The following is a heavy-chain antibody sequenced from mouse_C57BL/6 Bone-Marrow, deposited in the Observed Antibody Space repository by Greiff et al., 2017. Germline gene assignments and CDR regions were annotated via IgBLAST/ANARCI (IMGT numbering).Heavy chain of an antibody. CDR1: GFTFSSYA. V-gene: IGHV5-9-1*02. Sequence: EVKLMESGEGLVKPGGSLKLSCAASGFTFSSYAMSWVSQTPGKRLEWVAYISSGGDYTYYAETVKGRFTISRDNARNTVYLQLSSLKSQYTAMSSWTSAISSVEYSYFDFWGTGTTVTVSS. CDR3: TSAISSVEYSYFDF. D-gene: IGHD1-1*01. CDR2: ISSGGDYT. J-gene: IGHJ1*03.